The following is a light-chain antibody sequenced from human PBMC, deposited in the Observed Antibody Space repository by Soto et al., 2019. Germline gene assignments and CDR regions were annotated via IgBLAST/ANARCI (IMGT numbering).Light chain of an antibody. Sequence: DIVMTQSPLSLPVTPGEPASISCRSSQNLLHSNGYNYLDWYLQKPGQSLQLLIYLGSNRASGVPDRFSGSGSGTDFTLKISRVEAEDVGIYYCMQALQTPLTFGGGTKVEIK. CDR3: MQALQTPLT. CDR2: LGS. CDR1: QNLLHSNGYNY. V-gene: IGKV2-28*01. J-gene: IGKJ4*01.